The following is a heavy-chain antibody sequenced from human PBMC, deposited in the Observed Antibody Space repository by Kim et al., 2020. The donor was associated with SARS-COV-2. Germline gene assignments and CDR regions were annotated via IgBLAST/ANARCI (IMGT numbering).Heavy chain of an antibody. J-gene: IGHJ4*02. Sequence: GGSLRLSCTASGFTFGDYAMSWVRQAPGKGLEWVGFIRSKAYCGTTEYAASVKGRFTISRDDSKSIAYLQMNSLKTEDTAVYYCTTGYSSGWDFDYWGQGTLVTVSS. V-gene: IGHV3-49*04. CDR1: GFTFGDYA. CDR2: IRSKAYCGTT. D-gene: IGHD6-19*01. CDR3: TTGYSSGWDFDY.